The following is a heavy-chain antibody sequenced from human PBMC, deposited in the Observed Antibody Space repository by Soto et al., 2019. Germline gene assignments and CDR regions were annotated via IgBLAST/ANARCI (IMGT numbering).Heavy chain of an antibody. J-gene: IGHJ6*02. CDR3: ARDEEDIVLVPAAMRYYYYYGMDV. V-gene: IGHV3-7*01. CDR2: IKQDGSEK. D-gene: IGHD2-2*01. CDR1: GFTFSSYW. Sequence: EVQLVESGGGLVQPGGSLRLSCAASGFTFSSYWMSWVRQAPGKGLEWVANIKQDGSEKYYVDSVKGRFTISRDNAKNSLYLQMNSLGAEDTAVYYCARDEEDIVLVPAAMRYYYYYGMDVWGQGTTVTVSS.